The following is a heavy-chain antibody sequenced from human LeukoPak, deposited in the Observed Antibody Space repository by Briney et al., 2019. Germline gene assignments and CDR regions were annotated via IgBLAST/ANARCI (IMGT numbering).Heavy chain of an antibody. CDR3: ARGYSSGWEAEHYFDY. D-gene: IGHD6-19*01. J-gene: IGHJ4*02. Sequence: PGGSLRLSCAASGFTFSSYEMNWVRQPPGKGLEWIGEIYHSGSTNYNPSLKSRVTISVDKSKNQFSLKLSSVTAADTAVYYCARGYSSGWEAEHYFDYWGQGTLVTVSS. CDR2: IYHSGST. CDR1: GFTFSSYEM. V-gene: IGHV4-4*02.